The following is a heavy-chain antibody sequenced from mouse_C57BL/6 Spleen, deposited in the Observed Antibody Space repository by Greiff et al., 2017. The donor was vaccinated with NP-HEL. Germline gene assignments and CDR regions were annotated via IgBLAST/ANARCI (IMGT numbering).Heavy chain of an antibody. D-gene: IGHD2-2*01. J-gene: IGHJ2*01. Sequence: VQLQQPGTELVKPGASVKLSCKASGYTFTSYWMHWVKQRPGQGLEWIGNINPSNGGTNYNEKFKSKATLTVDKSSSTAYMQLSILTSEDSAVYYCAREVTTRAYYFDYWGQGTTLTVSS. V-gene: IGHV1-53*01. CDR3: AREVTTRAYYFDY. CDR2: INPSNGGT. CDR1: GYTFTSYW.